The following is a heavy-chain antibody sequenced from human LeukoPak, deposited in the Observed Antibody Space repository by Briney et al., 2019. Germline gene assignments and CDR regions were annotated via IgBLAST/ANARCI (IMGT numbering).Heavy chain of an antibody. J-gene: IGHJ3*02. CDR1: GYTFTSYG. CDR3: ARDLPRNTMYSSSWYVENDAFDI. V-gene: IGHV1-69*13. Sequence: ASVKVSCKASGYTFTSYGISWVRQAPGQGLEWMGGIIPIFGTANYAQKFQGRVTIAADESTSTAYMELSSLRSEDTAVYYCARDLPRNTMYSSSWYVENDAFDIWGQGTMVTVSS. D-gene: IGHD6-13*01. CDR2: IIPIFGTA.